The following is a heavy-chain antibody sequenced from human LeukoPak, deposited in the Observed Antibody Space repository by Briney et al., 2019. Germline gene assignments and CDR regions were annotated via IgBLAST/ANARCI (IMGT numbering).Heavy chain of an antibody. Sequence: SETLSLTCTVSGGSISSYYWSWIRQHPGKGLEWIGYIYYSGSTYYNPSLKSRVTISVDTSKNQFSLKLSSVTAADMAVYYCARAAAAGLYNWFDPWGQGTLVTVSS. J-gene: IGHJ5*02. D-gene: IGHD6-13*01. CDR2: IYYSGST. CDR1: GGSISSYY. CDR3: ARAAAAGLYNWFDP. V-gene: IGHV4-59*06.